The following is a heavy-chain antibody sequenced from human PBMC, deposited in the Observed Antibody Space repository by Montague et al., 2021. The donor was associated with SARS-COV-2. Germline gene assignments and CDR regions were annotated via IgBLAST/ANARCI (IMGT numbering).Heavy chain of an antibody. J-gene: IGHJ6*02. V-gene: IGHV4-39*01. D-gene: IGHD3-3*01. CDR2: IYYSGST. CDR1: GGSISSSSYY. CDR3: ARQPTRGITIFGVVTDYGMDV. Sequence: SETLSLICTVSGGSISSSSYYWGWIRQPPGKGLEWIGYIYYSGSTYYNPSLKSRVTISVDTSKNQFSLKLSSVTAADTAVYYCARQPTRGITIFGVVTDYGMDVWGQGTTVTVSS.